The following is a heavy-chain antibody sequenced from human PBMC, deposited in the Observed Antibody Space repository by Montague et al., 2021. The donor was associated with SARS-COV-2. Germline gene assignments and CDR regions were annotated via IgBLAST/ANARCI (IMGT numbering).Heavy chain of an antibody. CDR2: ISGSGGST. V-gene: IGHV3-23*01. D-gene: IGHD3-10*01. CDR3: AKDIAVLGELSYYYGMDV. J-gene: IGHJ6*02. Sequence: SLRLSCAASGFTFSSYAMSWVRQAPGKGLEWVSAISGSGGSTYYADSVESRFTISRDNSKNTLYLRMNSLRAEDTAVYYCAKDIAVLGELSYYYGMDVWGQGTTVTVSS. CDR1: GFTFSSYA.